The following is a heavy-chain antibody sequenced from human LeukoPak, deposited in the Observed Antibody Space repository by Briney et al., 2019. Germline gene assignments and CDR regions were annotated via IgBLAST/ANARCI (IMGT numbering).Heavy chain of an antibody. CDR1: GFTFSSYA. V-gene: IGHV3-23*01. CDR3: AKANMVRGVTLKFDY. CDR2: ISGSGGST. J-gene: IGHJ4*02. Sequence: GGSLRLSCAASGFTFSSYAMSLVRQAPGKGLEWVSAISGSGGSTYYADSVKGRFTISRDNSKNTLYLQMNSLRAEDTAAYYCAKANMVRGVTLKFDYWGQGTLVTVSS. D-gene: IGHD3-10*01.